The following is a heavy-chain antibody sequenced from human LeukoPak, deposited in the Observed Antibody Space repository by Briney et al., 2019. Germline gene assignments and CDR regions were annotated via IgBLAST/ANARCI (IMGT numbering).Heavy chain of an antibody. D-gene: IGHD4-23*01. Sequence: SVKVSCKASGFTFTSSAMQWVRQARGQRLEWIGWVVVGSGNTNYAQKFQERVTITRDMSTSTAYMELSSLRSEDTAVYYCAADPTYDGNPGGSYWGQGTLVTVSS. CDR3: AADPTYDGNPGGSY. CDR2: VVVGSGNT. CDR1: GFTFTSSA. J-gene: IGHJ4*02. V-gene: IGHV1-58*02.